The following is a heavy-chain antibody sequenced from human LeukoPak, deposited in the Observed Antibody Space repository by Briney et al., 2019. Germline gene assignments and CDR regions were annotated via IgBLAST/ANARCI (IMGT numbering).Heavy chain of an antibody. CDR2: ISGSGGST. CDR1: GFTFSSYT. Sequence: GGSLRLSCAASGFTFSSYTMSWVRQAPGKGLEWVSAISGSGGSTYYADSVKGRFTISRDNSKNTLYLQMNSLRAEDTAVYYCAKNPGGYDYRFDYWGQGTLVTVSS. J-gene: IGHJ4*02. D-gene: IGHD5-12*01. CDR3: AKNPGGYDYRFDY. V-gene: IGHV3-23*01.